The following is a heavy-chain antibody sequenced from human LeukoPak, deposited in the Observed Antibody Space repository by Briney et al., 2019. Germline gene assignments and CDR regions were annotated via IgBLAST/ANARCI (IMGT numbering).Heavy chain of an antibody. CDR1: GGSISSSSYY. D-gene: IGHD3-10*01. Sequence: SETLSLTCTVSGGSISSSSYYWGWIRQPPGKGLEWIGSIYYSGSTYYNPSLKSRVTISVDTSKNQFSLKLSSVTAADTAVYYCARHGWVRDAKLNWFDPWGQGTLVTVSS. CDR2: IYYSGST. CDR3: ARHGWVRDAKLNWFDP. V-gene: IGHV4-39*01. J-gene: IGHJ5*02.